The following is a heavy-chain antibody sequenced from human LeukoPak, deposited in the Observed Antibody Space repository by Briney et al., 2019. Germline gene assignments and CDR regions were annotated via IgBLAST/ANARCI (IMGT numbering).Heavy chain of an antibody. Sequence: PSETLSLTCAVSVGSITSDNWWTWVRQPPGKGLEWIGAIYHSGSTDYNPSLKSRVTISVDKSKNQFSLKLSSVTAADTAVYFCARDRDGMGVWGQGTTVTVSS. CDR1: VGSITSDNW. CDR3: ARDRDGMGV. J-gene: IGHJ6*02. V-gene: IGHV4-4*02. CDR2: IYHSGST.